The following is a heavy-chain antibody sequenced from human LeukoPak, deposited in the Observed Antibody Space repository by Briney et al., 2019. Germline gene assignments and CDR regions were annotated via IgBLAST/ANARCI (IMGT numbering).Heavy chain of an antibody. D-gene: IGHD5-18*01. CDR1: GDSINSGGYS. CDR2: VYHSGTPTT. Sequence: SETLSLTCAVSGDSINSGGYSWSWIRQPAGEGLEWIGYVYHSGTPTTYYLPSLKSRVTISVGRPKTQFSLKVRSVTAADTAVYYCAREAAEIVDTAMAEPLTFDYWGQGTLVTVYS. V-gene: IGHV4-30-2*01. CDR3: AREAAEIVDTAMAEPLTFDY. J-gene: IGHJ4*02.